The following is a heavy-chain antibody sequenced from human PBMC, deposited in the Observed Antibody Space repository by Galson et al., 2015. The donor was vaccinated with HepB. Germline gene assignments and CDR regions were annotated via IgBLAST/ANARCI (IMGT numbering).Heavy chain of an antibody. CDR3: AKARGIMVGATSG. V-gene: IGHV3-23*01. Sequence: SLRLSCAASGFTFSSYAMSWVRQAPGKGLEWVSAISGTGGSTYYADSVKGRFTISRDNSKNTLYLQMNSLRAEDTAVYYCAKARGIMVGATSGWGQGTLVTVSS. J-gene: IGHJ4*02. CDR1: GFTFSSYA. CDR2: ISGTGGST. D-gene: IGHD1-26*01.